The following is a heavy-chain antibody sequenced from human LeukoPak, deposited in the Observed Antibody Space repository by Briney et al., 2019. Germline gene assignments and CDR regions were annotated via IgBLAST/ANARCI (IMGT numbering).Heavy chain of an antibody. Sequence: PSETLSLTCAVYGGSFSGYYWSWIRQPPGKGLEWIGEINHSGSTNYNPSLKSRVTISVDTSKNQSSLKLSSVTAADTAVYYCARGHASYSYGFRYWGQGTLVTVSS. CDR3: ARGHASYSYGFRY. D-gene: IGHD5-18*01. J-gene: IGHJ4*02. V-gene: IGHV4-34*01. CDR1: GGSFSGYY. CDR2: INHSGST.